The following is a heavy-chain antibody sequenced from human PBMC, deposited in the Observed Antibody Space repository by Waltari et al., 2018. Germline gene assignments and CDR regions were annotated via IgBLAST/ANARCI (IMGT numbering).Heavy chain of an antibody. CDR2: ISGSGGNT. CDR3: AILPLRFLRYYLDY. J-gene: IGHJ4*02. CDR1: GLTFSSYA. Sequence: EVQLLESGGGLVQPGGSLRLSCAASGLTFSSYAMSWVRQAPGKGLEWVSAISGSGGNTYYADSVKGRFTISRDNSNNTLYLQMNSLGAEDTAVYYCAILPLRFLRYYLDYWGQGTLVTVSS. D-gene: IGHD5-12*01. V-gene: IGHV3-23*01.